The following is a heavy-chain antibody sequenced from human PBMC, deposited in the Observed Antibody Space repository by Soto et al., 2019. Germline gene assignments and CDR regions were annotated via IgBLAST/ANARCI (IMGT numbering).Heavy chain of an antibody. CDR1: GFTFSSHV. Sequence: QVQLVESGGGVVQPGRSLRLSCAASGFTFSSHVMHWVRQTPGKGLEWVAFISHDGSNKYYADSVKGRFTISRDNSKNTRYLQMNSLRAEETAVYYCARDGEGGSDCDLAYWGQGTLVTVSS. CDR3: ARDGEGGSDCDLAY. CDR2: ISHDGSNK. V-gene: IGHV3-30-3*01. J-gene: IGHJ4*02. D-gene: IGHD3-10*01.